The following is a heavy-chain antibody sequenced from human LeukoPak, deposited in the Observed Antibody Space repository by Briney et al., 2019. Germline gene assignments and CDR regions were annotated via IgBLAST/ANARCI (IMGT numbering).Heavy chain of an antibody. J-gene: IGHJ4*02. CDR2: IYYSGST. V-gene: IGHV4-59*01. D-gene: IGHD4-17*01. Sequence: SETLSLTCTVSGGSISSYYWSWIRQPPGNGLEWIGYIYYSGSTNYNPSLKSRVTISVDTSKNHFSLKLSSVTAADTAVYYCAKDPRVTITVTFYFEYWGQGTLVTVSS. CDR3: AKDPRVTITVTFYFEY. CDR1: GGSISSYY.